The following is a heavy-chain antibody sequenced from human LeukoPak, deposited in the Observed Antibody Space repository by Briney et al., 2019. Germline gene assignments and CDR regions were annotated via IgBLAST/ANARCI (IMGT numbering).Heavy chain of an antibody. CDR3: ADPPVGY. D-gene: IGHD2-2*01. Sequence: GGSLRLSCAASGFTFSKFWMTRVRQAPGKGLEWLANIKQDGSEKNYVDSVKGRFTISRDNAKNSLFLQMNSLRAEDTAVYYCADPPVGYWGQGTLVTVSS. CDR1: GFTFSKFW. V-gene: IGHV3-7*01. CDR2: IKQDGSEK. J-gene: IGHJ4*02.